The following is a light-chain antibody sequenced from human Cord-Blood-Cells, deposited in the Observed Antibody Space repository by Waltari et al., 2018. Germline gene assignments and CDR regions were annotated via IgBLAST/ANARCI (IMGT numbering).Light chain of an antibody. V-gene: IGLV3-1*01. CDR2: QDS. J-gene: IGLJ2*01. CDR1: KFGDHY. CDR3: QAWDSSTYVV. Sequence: SYELTQPPSVSVSPGQTASITCSGVKFGDHYACWYQQKPGQSPVLVIYQDSKRPSGIPERFSGSNSGNTATLTISGTQAMDEADYYCQAWDSSTYVVFGGGTKLTVL.